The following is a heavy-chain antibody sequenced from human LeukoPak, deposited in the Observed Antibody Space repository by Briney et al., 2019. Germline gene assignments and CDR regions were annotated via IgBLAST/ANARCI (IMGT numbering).Heavy chain of an antibody. D-gene: IGHD6-13*01. Sequence: GASVKVSCKASGYTFTGYYMHWVRQAPGQGLEWMGWINPNSGGTNYAQKFQGRVTMTRDTSISPAYMELSRLRSDDTAVYYCAREEEGSWTMMEAFDIWGQGTMVTVSS. CDR2: INPNSGGT. CDR1: GYTFTGYY. V-gene: IGHV1-2*02. CDR3: AREEEGSWTMMEAFDI. J-gene: IGHJ3*02.